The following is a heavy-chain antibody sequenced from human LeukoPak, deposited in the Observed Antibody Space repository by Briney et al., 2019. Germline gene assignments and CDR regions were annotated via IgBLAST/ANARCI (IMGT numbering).Heavy chain of an antibody. D-gene: IGHD1-26*01. CDR2: IYHSGST. CDR1: GYSISSGYY. Sequence: PSETLSLTCGVSGYSISSGYYWGWIRQPPGEGLEWIGSIYHSGSTYYNPSLKSRVTISVDTSKNQFSLKLSSVTAADTAVYYCARGGSYYAFDYWGQGTLVTASS. CDR3: ARGGSYYAFDY. V-gene: IGHV4-38-2*01. J-gene: IGHJ4*02.